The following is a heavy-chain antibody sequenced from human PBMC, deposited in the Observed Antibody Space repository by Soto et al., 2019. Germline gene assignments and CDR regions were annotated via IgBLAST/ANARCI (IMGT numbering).Heavy chain of an antibody. D-gene: IGHD6-13*01. CDR2: INPNSGGT. Sequence: QVQLVQSGAEVKKPGASVKVSCKASGYTFTGYYMHWVRQAPGQGLEWMGWINPNSGGTNYAQKFQGWVTMTRDTSINTAYMELSRLRSDDTAVYYCARDRAYSSSWVSYYYYGMDVWGQGTTVTVSS. CDR3: ARDRAYSSSWVSYYYYGMDV. J-gene: IGHJ6*02. CDR1: GYTFTGYY. V-gene: IGHV1-2*04.